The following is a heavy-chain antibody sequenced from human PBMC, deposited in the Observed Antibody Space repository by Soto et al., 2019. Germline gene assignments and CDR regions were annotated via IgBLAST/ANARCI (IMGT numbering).Heavy chain of an antibody. V-gene: IGHV3-23*01. CDR1: GFTFSGDA. CDR2: ITSSGGST. Sequence: EVQLLESGGGLVQPGGSLRLSCAASGFTFSGDAMSWVRQAPGKGLEWVSAITSSGGSTYFADSVKGRFTISRDNSKNTLYLPLNSLRAAATAIYYCPTGPLTSGDYWGQGTVVTVSS. J-gene: IGHJ4*02. CDR3: PTGPLTSGDY. D-gene: IGHD1-1*01.